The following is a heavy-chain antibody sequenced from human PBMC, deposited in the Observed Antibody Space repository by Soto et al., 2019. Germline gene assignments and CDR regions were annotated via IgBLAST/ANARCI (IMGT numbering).Heavy chain of an antibody. V-gene: IGHV4-59*01. CDR2: IYYSGST. CDR1: GGSISSYY. D-gene: IGHD6-19*01. CDR3: ARDGIAVAGTHSD. Sequence: SETLSLTCTVSGGSISSYYWSWIRQPPGKGLEWIGYIYYSGSTNYNPSLKSRVTISVDTSKNQFSLKLSSVTAADTAVYHCARDGIAVAGTHSDWGQGTLVTVSS. J-gene: IGHJ4*02.